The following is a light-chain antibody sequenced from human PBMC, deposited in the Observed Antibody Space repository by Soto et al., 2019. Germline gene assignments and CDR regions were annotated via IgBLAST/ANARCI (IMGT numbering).Light chain of an antibody. Sequence: DTIMTQSPVILSVSPGERATVSCRASQSLNSNLAWYQQKPGQAPRLLIIGASERVTTIPARFSGSGSGTEFTLSISSLQSDDFAVYYCQQYGSSVTFGQGTRLEIK. CDR3: QQYGSSVT. CDR1: QSLNSN. V-gene: IGKV3-15*01. J-gene: IGKJ5*01. CDR2: GAS.